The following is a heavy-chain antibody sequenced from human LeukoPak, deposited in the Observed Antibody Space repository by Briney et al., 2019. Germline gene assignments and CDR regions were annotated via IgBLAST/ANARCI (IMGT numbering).Heavy chain of an antibody. CDR3: AGLVGAAAGLRYFDY. CDR2: IYYSGST. V-gene: IGHV4-59*08. J-gene: IGHJ4*02. D-gene: IGHD6-13*01. CDR1: GGSISSYY. Sequence: SETLSLTCTVSGGSISSYYWSWIRQPPGKGLEWIGYIYYSGSTNYNPSLKSRVTISVDTSKNQFSLKLSSVTAADTAVYYCAGLVGAAAGLRYFDYWGQGTLVTVSS.